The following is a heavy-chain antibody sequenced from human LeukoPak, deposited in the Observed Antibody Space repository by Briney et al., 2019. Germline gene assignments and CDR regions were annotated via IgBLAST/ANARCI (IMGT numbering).Heavy chain of an antibody. Sequence: GGSLRLSCAASGFTFSSYSMNWVRQAPGKGLEWVSSISISSSYIYYADSGKGRFTISRDNAKNSLYLQMNSLRAEDTAVYYCARDGRDGYNSGLYYYYYMDVWGKGTTVTVSS. J-gene: IGHJ6*03. V-gene: IGHV3-21*01. CDR2: ISISSSYI. CDR3: ARDGRDGYNSGLYYYYYMDV. CDR1: GFTFSSYS. D-gene: IGHD5-24*01.